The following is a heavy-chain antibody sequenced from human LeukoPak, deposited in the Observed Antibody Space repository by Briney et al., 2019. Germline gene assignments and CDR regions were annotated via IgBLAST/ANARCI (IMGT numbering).Heavy chain of an antibody. J-gene: IGHJ4*02. CDR3: ARDDKWAFDY. CDR2: ISSTSAI. D-gene: IGHD1-26*01. V-gene: IGHV3-69-1*02. Sequence: GGSLRLSRAASGFTFANYALNWFRHTPGKGLEWLSYISSTSAIYYADSVKGRFTISRDNAKKSLYLQMNSLRAEDTAVYYCARDDKWAFDYWGQGTLVTVSS. CDR1: GFTFANYA.